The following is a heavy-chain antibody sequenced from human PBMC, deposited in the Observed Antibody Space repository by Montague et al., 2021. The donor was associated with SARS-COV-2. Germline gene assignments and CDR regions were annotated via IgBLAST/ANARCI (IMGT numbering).Heavy chain of an antibody. D-gene: IGHD3-22*01. Sequence: SETLSLTCTVSGGSISSSSYDWGWIRQPPGKGLEWIGSIYYSGSTXYNPSLKSRVTISVDTSKNQFSLKLSSVTAADTAVYYCARESGWLSRGSYYFDYWGQGTLVTVSS. J-gene: IGHJ4*02. CDR3: ARESGWLSRGSYYFDY. CDR1: GGSISSSSYD. V-gene: IGHV4-39*07. CDR2: IYYSGST.